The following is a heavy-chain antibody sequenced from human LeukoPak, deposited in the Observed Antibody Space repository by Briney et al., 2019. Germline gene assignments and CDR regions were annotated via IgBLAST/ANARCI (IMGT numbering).Heavy chain of an antibody. D-gene: IGHD4-11*01. J-gene: IGHJ5*02. V-gene: IGHV3-23*01. CDR3: AKVPAATVTLRPYNWFDP. Sequence: GESLKISCAASGFTFSSYAMSWVRQAPGKGLEWVSAISGSGGSTYYADSVKGRFTISRDNSKNTLYLQMNSLRAEDTAVYYCAKVPAATVTLRPYNWFDPWGQGTLVTVSS. CDR2: ISGSGGST. CDR1: GFTFSSYA.